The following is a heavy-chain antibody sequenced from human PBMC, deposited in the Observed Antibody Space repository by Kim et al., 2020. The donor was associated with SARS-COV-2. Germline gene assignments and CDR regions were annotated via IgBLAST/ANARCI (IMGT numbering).Heavy chain of an antibody. Sequence: SETLSLTCTVSGGSISSGDYYWSWIRQPPGKGLEWIGYIYYSGSTYYNPSLKSRVTISVDTSKNQFSLKLSSVTAADTAVYYCAREPIMTTVTKEGWFDPWGQGTLVTVSS. CDR1: GGSISSGDYY. CDR3: AREPIMTTVTKEGWFDP. V-gene: IGHV4-30-4*01. D-gene: IGHD4-17*01. CDR2: IYYSGST. J-gene: IGHJ5*02.